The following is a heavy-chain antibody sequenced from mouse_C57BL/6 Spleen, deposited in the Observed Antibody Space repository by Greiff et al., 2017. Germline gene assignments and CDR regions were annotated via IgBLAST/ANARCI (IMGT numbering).Heavy chain of an antibody. CDR2: INPSTGGT. CDR1: GYSFTGYY. CDR3: ATYYGSSYRYFDV. D-gene: IGHD1-1*01. Sequence: VHVKQSGPELVKPGASVKISCKASGYSFTGYYMNWVKQSPEKSLEWIGEINPSTGGTTYNQKFKAKATLTVDKSSSTAYMQLKSLTSEDSAVYYGATYYGSSYRYFDVWGTGTTVTVSS. V-gene: IGHV1-42*01. J-gene: IGHJ1*03.